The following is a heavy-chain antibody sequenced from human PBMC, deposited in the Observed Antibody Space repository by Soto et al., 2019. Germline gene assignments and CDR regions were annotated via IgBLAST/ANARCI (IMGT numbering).Heavy chain of an antibody. D-gene: IGHD3-10*01. CDR2: IIPIFGTA. CDR3: VRMVRVVIQPLGLSGTAV. J-gene: IGHJ6*02. Sequence: WPRQATRQGREWMGGIIPIFGTANYAQKFQGRVTITADESTSTAYMELSSLRSEDTAVYYCVRMVRVVIQPLGLSGTAVWGQGTSVPVSS. V-gene: IGHV1-69*01.